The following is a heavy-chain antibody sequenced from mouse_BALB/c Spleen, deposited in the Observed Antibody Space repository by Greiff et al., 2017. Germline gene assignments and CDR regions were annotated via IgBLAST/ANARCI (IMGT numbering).Heavy chain of an antibody. CDR2: ISSGGSYT. CDR1: GFTFSSYG. V-gene: IGHV5-6*02. D-gene: IGHD2-14*01. J-gene: IGHJ4*01. CDR3: ARKRGYRDGAMDY. Sequence: DVKLVKSGGDLVKPGGSLKLSCAASGFTFSSYGMSWVRQTPDKRLEWVATISSGGSYTYYPDSVKGRFTISRDNAKNTLYLQMSSLKSEDTAMYYCARKRGYRDGAMDYWGQGTSVTVSS.